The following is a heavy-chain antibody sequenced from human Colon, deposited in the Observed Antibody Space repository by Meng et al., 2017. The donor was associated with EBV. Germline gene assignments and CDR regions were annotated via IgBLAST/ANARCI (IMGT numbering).Heavy chain of an antibody. CDR1: GTSIRTSNW. J-gene: IGHJ5*02. CDR3: ARDGGVTHIP. V-gene: IGHV4-4*02. CDR2: IYHNGQT. Sequence: QVLLQGSGAGLVKPSGTLSLTCAVSGTSIRTSNWWSWIRQSPGEGLEWIGAIYHNGQTNYNPSLKSRVSMSVDESKNEFSLNLKSVTAADTAVYYCARDGGVTHIPWGQGVLVTVSS. D-gene: IGHD2-8*02.